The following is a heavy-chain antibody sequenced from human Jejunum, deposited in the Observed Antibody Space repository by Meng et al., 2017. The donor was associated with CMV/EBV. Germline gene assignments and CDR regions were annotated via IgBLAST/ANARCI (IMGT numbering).Heavy chain of an antibody. CDR2: LYTGGSA. CDR1: AFRFSANT. Sequence: FAFRFSANTMVWVRQVAGKGLHWVSTLYTGGSAHSAPSVEGRFTISKDNSNNMVYLQMNSLGAEDTAVYYCAREQMGAWSGYFDYWGQGVLVTVSS. V-gene: IGHV3-53*01. D-gene: IGHD3-3*01. CDR3: AREQMGAWSGYFDY. J-gene: IGHJ4*02.